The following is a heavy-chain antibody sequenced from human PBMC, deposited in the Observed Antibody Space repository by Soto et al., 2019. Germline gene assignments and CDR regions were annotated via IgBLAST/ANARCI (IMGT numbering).Heavy chain of an antibody. D-gene: IGHD1-1*01. CDR1: GGTFSSYA. CDR2: IIPIFGTV. J-gene: IGHJ6*02. CDR3: ARVIRERFYYGMDV. Sequence: QVQLVQSGAEVKKPGSSVKASCKASGGTFSSYAISWVRQAPGHGLEWMGGIIPIFGTVNYAQKFQGRVTITADKSTSTAYMELSSLRSEDTAVYYCARVIRERFYYGMDVWGQGTTVTVSS. V-gene: IGHV1-69*06.